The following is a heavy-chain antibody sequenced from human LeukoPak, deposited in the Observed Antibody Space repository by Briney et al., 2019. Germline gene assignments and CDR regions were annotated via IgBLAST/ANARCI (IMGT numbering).Heavy chain of an antibody. CDR1: GFTFSSYS. V-gene: IGHV3-23*01. D-gene: IGHD6-13*01. CDR2: ISGSGGST. CDR3: ARDEHHLVQGYYFDY. J-gene: IGHJ4*02. Sequence: GGSLRLSCAASGFTFSSYSMNWVRQAPGKGLEWVSAISGSGGSTYYADSVKGRFTISRDNSKNTLYLQMNSLRAEDTAVYYCARDEHHLVQGYYFDYWGQGTLVTVSS.